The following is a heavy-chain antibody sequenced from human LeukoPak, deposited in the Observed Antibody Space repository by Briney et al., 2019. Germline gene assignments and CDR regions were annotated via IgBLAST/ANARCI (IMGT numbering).Heavy chain of an antibody. CDR1: GFTFSTYW. CDR3: ARDPYSRSWSYGMDV. V-gene: IGHV3-7*05. Sequence: PGGSLRLSCTASGFTFSTYWMSWVRQTPEKGLEWVANIKEDGSEEVYADSVKGRFTISRDNAKSSLYLQMNSLRTEDTAVYYCARDPYSRSWSYGMDVWGQGTTVTVSS. D-gene: IGHD6-13*01. CDR2: IKEDGSEE. J-gene: IGHJ6*02.